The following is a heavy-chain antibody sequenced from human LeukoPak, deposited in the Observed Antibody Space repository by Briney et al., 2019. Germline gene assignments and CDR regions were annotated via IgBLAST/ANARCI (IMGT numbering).Heavy chain of an antibody. CDR3: AAPFYYYGSGSYYNNPFDY. CDR2: ISSSSSYI. D-gene: IGHD3-10*01. Sequence: GGSLRLSCAASGFTFSSYSMNWVRQAPGKGLEWVSSISSSSSYIYYADSVKGRFTISRDNAKNSLYLQMNSLRAEDTAVYYCAAPFYYYGSGSYYNNPFDYWGQGTLVTASS. CDR1: GFTFSSYS. J-gene: IGHJ4*02. V-gene: IGHV3-21*04.